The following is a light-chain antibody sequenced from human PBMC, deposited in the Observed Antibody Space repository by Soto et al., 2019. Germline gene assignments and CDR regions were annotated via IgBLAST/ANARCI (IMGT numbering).Light chain of an antibody. CDR3: QQDGGSPQT. CDR1: QSVSNY. J-gene: IGKJ1*01. V-gene: IGKV3-20*01. Sequence: EIVLTQSPGTLSLSPGERATLSCRASQSVSNYLVWYQQKPGNAPRLLISGASSRATGIPDRFSGSGSGTEFTLTIRRLEPEDFAVYYCQQDGGSPQTFGQGTKVEIK. CDR2: GAS.